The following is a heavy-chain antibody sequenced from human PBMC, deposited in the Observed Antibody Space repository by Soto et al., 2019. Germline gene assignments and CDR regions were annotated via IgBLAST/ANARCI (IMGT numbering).Heavy chain of an antibody. CDR3: ARLAGAAAAPNYYSGMDV. V-gene: IGHV5-51*01. CDR1: GYYFTSYW. CDR2: IYPGDSDT. D-gene: IGHD6-13*01. J-gene: IGHJ6*02. Sequence: ESLKISCKGSGYYFTSYWIGWVRQMPGKGLEWMGIIYPGDSDTKYSPPFQGQVTISADKSISTAYLQWTSLKASDTAIYYCARLAGAAAAPNYYSGMDVWGQGTTVTVSS.